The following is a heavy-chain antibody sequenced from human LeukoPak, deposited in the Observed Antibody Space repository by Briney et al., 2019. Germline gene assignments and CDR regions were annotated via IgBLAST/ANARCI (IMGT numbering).Heavy chain of an antibody. D-gene: IGHD5-18*01. J-gene: IGHJ4*02. CDR3: ARGKRYSSGYFDY. CDR2: INHSGST. Sequence: PSETLSLTCAVYGGSFSGYYWSWIRQPPGKGLEWIGEINHSGSTNYNPSLKSRVTISVDTSKNQFSLKLSSMTAADTAVYYCARGKRYSSGYFDYWGQGTLVTVSS. CDR1: GGSFSGYY. V-gene: IGHV4-34*01.